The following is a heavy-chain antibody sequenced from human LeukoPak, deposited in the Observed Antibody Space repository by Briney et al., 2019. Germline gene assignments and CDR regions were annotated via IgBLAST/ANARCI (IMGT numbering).Heavy chain of an antibody. J-gene: IGHJ6*03. Sequence: PSETLSLTCTVSGGSISSYYWSWIRQPPGKGLEWIGYIYYSGSTNYNPSLKSRVTISVDTSKNQFSLKLSSVTAADTAVYYCARDKGVRSGWSTEHYYYYYMDVWGKGTTVTISS. D-gene: IGHD6-19*01. CDR3: ARDKGVRSGWSTEHYYYYYMDV. V-gene: IGHV4-59*01. CDR2: IYYSGST. CDR1: GGSISSYY.